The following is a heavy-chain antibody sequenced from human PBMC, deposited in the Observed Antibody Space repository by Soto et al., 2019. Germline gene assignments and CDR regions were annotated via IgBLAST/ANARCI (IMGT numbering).Heavy chain of an antibody. CDR1: GFTFSSSA. V-gene: IGHV3-23*01. CDR3: AKDLHGYGSSWYNFEY. J-gene: IGHJ4*02. Sequence: GGSLRLSCAASGFTFSSSAMSWVRQAPGKGLEWVSAVSGSGGTTYYADSAKGRFTISRDNSKNTLYLQMSSLRAEDTAIFYWAKDLHGYGSSWYNFEYWGPGTLVTVSS. D-gene: IGHD6-13*01. CDR2: VSGSGGTT.